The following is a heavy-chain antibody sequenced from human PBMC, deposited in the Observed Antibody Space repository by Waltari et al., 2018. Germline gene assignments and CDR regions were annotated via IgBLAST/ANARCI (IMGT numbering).Heavy chain of an antibody. Sequence: QVQLVESGGGVVQPGGSLRLSCAASGFTFSVYGLHWVRQAPGKGLEWVAFITFDGTNKYYADAVKGRFTISRDNPKNTMFLQMNSLRPDDTAIYYCASIFAGTAVTTIQPIDIWGQGTMVTVSS. D-gene: IGHD4-17*01. CDR3: ASIFAGTAVTTIQPIDI. V-gene: IGHV3-30*02. CDR1: GFTFSVYG. J-gene: IGHJ3*02. CDR2: ITFDGTNK.